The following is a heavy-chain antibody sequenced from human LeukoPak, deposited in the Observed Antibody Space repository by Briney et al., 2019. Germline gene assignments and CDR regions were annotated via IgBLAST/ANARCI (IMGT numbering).Heavy chain of an antibody. D-gene: IGHD2/OR15-2a*01. V-gene: IGHV3-30-3*01. CDR1: GFTFSSYA. Sequence: GGSLRLSCAASGFTFSSYAMHWVRQAPGKGLEWVAVISYGGSNKYYADSVKGRFTISRDNSKNTLYLQMNSLRAEDTAVYYCAMNNPRFDYWGQGTLVTVSS. CDR2: ISYGGSNK. CDR3: AMNNPRFDY. J-gene: IGHJ4*02.